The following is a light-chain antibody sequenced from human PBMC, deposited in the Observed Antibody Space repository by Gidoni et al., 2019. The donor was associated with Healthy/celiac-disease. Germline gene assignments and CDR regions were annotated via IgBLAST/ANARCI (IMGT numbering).Light chain of an antibody. CDR2: GAS. V-gene: IGKV3-15*01. Sequence: EIVMTQSLATLSVSPGERATLSCRASQSVSSNLAWYQQKPGQAPRLLIYGASTRATGIPATFSGSGSVTEFTLTISSLPSEYFAVFYCQQYNNWPPGITFGPGTKVDIK. CDR1: QSVSSN. CDR3: QQYNNWPPGIT. J-gene: IGKJ3*01.